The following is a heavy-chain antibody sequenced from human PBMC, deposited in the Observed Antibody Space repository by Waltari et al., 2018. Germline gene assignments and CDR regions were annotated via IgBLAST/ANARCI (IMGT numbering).Heavy chain of an antibody. J-gene: IGHJ6*02. CDR1: GGSIGSHY. Sequence: QVQLQESGPGLVKPSETLSLTCTVSGGSIGSHYWSWIRQPPGKGLEWIGYIYYSGSTNYNPSLKSRVTISVDTSKNQFSLKLSSVTAADTAVYYCARENSSNHYYYGMDVWGQGTTVTVSS. V-gene: IGHV4-59*11. CDR2: IYYSGST. CDR3: ARENSSNHYYYGMDV. D-gene: IGHD6-13*01.